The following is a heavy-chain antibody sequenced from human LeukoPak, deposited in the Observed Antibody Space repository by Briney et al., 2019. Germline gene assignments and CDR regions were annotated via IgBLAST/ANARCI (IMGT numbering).Heavy chain of an antibody. D-gene: IGHD7-27*01. J-gene: IGHJ4*02. CDR1: AGSINSYY. Sequence: PSETLSLTCIVSAGSINSYYWSWIRQRPGKGLEWIGYVYYDGSTNYNPSLKSRLTISVDTSKNQFSLKLSSVTAADTAVYYCARTRDWGSFDYWGQGTLVTVSS. CDR3: ARTRDWGSFDY. CDR2: VYYDGST. V-gene: IGHV4-59*01.